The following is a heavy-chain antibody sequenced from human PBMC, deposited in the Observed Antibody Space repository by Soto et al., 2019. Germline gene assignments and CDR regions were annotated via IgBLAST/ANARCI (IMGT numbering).Heavy chain of an antibody. CDR1: GGTISRYD. V-gene: IGHV4-59*01. D-gene: IGHD2-21*02. CDR2: MYNTGST. CDR3: ARDLWGYCGTDCYPLDV. Sequence: QVQLQESGPGLVMPSETLSLTCTVYGGTISRYDWSWIRKPPGKGLEWIGYMYNTGSTVYNPSFKSRVTVSVDTSKNQFSLKLNSVTAADTAVYYCARDLWGYCGTDCYPLDVWGQGTTVTVSS. J-gene: IGHJ6*02.